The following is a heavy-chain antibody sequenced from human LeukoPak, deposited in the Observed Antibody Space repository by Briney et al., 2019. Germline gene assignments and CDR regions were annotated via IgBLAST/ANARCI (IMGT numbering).Heavy chain of an antibody. CDR3: AREVATISSNWFDP. V-gene: IGHV1-3*03. CDR2: INAGNGNT. Sequence: ASVKVSCRASGYTFTSYAMHWVRQAPGQRLKWMGWINAGNGNTKYSQEFQGRVTITRDTSASTAYMELSSLRSEDMAVYYCAREVATISSNWFDPWGQGTLVTVSS. CDR1: GYTFTSYA. J-gene: IGHJ5*02. D-gene: IGHD5-12*01.